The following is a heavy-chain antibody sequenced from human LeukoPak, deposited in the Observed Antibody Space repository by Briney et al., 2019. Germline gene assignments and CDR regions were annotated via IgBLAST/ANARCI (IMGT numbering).Heavy chain of an antibody. Sequence: GESLKISCKGSGYSFTTYWIGWVRQMPGKGLEWMGIIYPGDSDTRYSPSFQGQVTISADKSISTAYLQWSSLKASDTAMYCCASAYYYDSSGYYYYFDYWGQGTLVTVSS. CDR1: GYSFTTYW. V-gene: IGHV5-51*01. CDR3: ASAYYYDSSGYYYYFDY. D-gene: IGHD3-22*01. CDR2: IYPGDSDT. J-gene: IGHJ4*02.